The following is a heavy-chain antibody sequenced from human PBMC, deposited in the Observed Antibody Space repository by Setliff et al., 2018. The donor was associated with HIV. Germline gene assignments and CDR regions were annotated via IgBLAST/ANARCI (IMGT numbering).Heavy chain of an antibody. V-gene: IGHV1-69*13. CDR1: GGTFSSFA. CDR3: ARAEPYYYDSSGYYLYYCDY. J-gene: IGHJ4*02. Sequence: SVKVSCKASGGTFSSFALSWVRQAPGQGLEWMGGIIPIFGTTKYAQKFQGRVTITADESTSTAYMELSSLRSEDTAVYYCARAEPYYYDSSGYYLYYCDYWGQGTLVTVSS. D-gene: IGHD3-22*01. CDR2: IIPIFGTT.